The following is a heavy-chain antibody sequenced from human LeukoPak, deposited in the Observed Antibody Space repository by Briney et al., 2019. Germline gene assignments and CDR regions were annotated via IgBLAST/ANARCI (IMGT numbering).Heavy chain of an antibody. Sequence: SQTLSLTCTVSGGSISSGSYYWSWIRQPAGKGLEWIGRIYTSGSTNYNPSLKSRVTISVDMSKNQFSLKLSSVTAADTAVYYCASEGGSYYYYYYYMDVWGKGTTVTVSS. CDR3: ASEGGSYYYYYYYMDV. J-gene: IGHJ6*03. CDR2: IYTSGST. D-gene: IGHD1-26*01. CDR1: GGSISSGSYY. V-gene: IGHV4-61*02.